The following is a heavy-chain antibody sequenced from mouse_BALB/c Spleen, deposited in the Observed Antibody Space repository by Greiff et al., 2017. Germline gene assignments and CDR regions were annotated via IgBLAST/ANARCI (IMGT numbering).Heavy chain of an antibody. D-gene: IGHD1-1*01. CDR2: IWSDGST. J-gene: IGHJ4*01. Sequence: VKLVESGPDLVAPSQSLSITCTVSGFSLTSYGVHWVRQPPGKGLEWLVVIWSDGSTTYNSALKSRLSISKDNSKSQVFLKMNSLQTDDTAMYYCARQRYYGSRDAMDYWGQGTSVTVSS. CDR3: ARQRYYGSRDAMDY. V-gene: IGHV2-6-2*01. CDR1: GFSLTSYG.